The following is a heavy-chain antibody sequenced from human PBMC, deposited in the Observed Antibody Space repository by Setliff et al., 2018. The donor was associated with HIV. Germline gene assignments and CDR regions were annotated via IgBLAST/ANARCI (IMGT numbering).Heavy chain of an antibody. CDR1: GDSISSYC. V-gene: IGHV4-59*08. D-gene: IGHD2-15*01. Sequence: SETLSLTCTVSGDSISSYCWNWIRQPPGKALEWIGYIYYGSTHYNPSFEGRVTISVDTSKNQFSLKLRSVTAADTAMYYCARRRCSAASCPDNSWNWLDPWGQGTLVTVSS. CDR2: IYYGST. J-gene: IGHJ5*02. CDR3: ARRRCSAASCPDNSWNWLDP.